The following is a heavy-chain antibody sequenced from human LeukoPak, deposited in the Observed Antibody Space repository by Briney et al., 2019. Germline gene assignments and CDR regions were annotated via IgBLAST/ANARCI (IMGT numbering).Heavy chain of an antibody. D-gene: IGHD2-2*01. CDR2: ILTEGSYE. V-gene: IGHV3-30*02. Sequence: GGSLRLSCATSGLCLSRNGMRWVRHVPGQGLGWVASILTEGSYENYGDSVKGRFTISRDTSRNTTCLRMNSLRTEDPGVYLREKGSGHVPASISGHWGQGTLVTVSS. CDR3: EKGSGHVPASISGH. J-gene: IGHJ1*01. CDR1: GLCLSRNG.